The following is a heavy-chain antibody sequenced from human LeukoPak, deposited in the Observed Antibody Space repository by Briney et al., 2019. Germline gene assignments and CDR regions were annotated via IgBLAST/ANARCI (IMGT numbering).Heavy chain of an antibody. CDR3: ARGRITMVRGVIIREFDY. V-gene: IGHV1-18*01. CDR1: GYTFTSYG. CDR2: ISAYNGNT. Sequence: GASVKVSCKASGYTFTSYGISWVRQAPGQGLEWMGWISAYNGNTNYAQKLQGRVTMTTDTSPRTAYMELRSLRSDDTAGYYCARGRITMVRGVIIREFDYWGQRTLVTVSS. D-gene: IGHD3-10*01. J-gene: IGHJ4*02.